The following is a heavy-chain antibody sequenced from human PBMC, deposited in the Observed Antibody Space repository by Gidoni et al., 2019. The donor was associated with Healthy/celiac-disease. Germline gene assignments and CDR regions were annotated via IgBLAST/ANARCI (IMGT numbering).Heavy chain of an antibody. Sequence: QVQLVQSGAEVKKPGASVKVSCTASGYTFTGYYMHWVRQAPGQGLEWMGWINPNSGGTNYAQKFQGRGTMTRDTSISTAYMELSRLRSDDTAVYYCARMITPYYYDSSGRSDYWGQGTLVTVSS. V-gene: IGHV1-2*02. CDR1: GYTFTGYY. CDR2: INPNSGGT. D-gene: IGHD3-22*01. CDR3: ARMITPYYYDSSGRSDY. J-gene: IGHJ4*02.